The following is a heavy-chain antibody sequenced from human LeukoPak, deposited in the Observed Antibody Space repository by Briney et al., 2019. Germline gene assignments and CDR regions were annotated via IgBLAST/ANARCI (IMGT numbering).Heavy chain of an antibody. Sequence: GGSLRLSCAASGFTFSSYAMHWVRQAPGKGLEYVSAVSNSGGSTYYANSVKGRFTISRDNSKNTLYLQMGSLRAEDTAFYYCAREDSGSYHYWGQGTLVTVSS. D-gene: IGHD1-26*01. CDR1: GFTFSSYA. V-gene: IGHV3-64*01. CDR3: AREDSGSYHY. J-gene: IGHJ4*02. CDR2: VSNSGGST.